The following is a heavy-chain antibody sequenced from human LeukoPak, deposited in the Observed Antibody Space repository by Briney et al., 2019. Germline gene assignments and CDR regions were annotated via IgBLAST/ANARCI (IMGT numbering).Heavy chain of an antibody. D-gene: IGHD3-10*01. Sequence: GGSLRLSCAASGFTFDDYGMSWVRQAPGKGLEWGSGINWNGGSTGYADSVKGRFTISRDNAKNSLYLQMNSLRAEDTALYYCARSRDYYGSGSFDYWGQGTLVTVSS. J-gene: IGHJ4*02. V-gene: IGHV3-20*04. CDR1: GFTFDDYG. CDR2: INWNGGST. CDR3: ARSRDYYGSGSFDY.